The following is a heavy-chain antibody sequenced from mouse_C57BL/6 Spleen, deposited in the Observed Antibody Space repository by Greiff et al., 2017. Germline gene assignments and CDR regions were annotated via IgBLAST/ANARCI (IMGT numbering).Heavy chain of an antibody. CDR3: ARQGDYGSSAFAY. CDR2: ISNGGGST. V-gene: IGHV5-12*01. CDR1: GFTFSDYY. Sequence: EVHLVESGGGLVQPGGSLKLSCAASGFTFSDYYMYWVRQTPEKRLEWVAYISNGGGSTYYPDTVKGRFTISRDNAKNTLYLQMSRLKSEDTAMYYCARQGDYGSSAFAYWGQGTLVTVSA. D-gene: IGHD1-1*01. J-gene: IGHJ3*01.